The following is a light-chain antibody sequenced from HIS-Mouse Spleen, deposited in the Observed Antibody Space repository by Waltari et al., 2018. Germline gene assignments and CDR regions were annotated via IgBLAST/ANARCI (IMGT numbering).Light chain of an antibody. Sequence: QSALTQPASASGSPGHSITIPCPRTSSDVGSYNLVSWYQQHPGKAPILMIYEGSKRPSGVSNRFSGSKSGNTASLTSSGLRAEDEADYYCCSYAGSSTWVFGGGTKLTVL. CDR3: CSYAGSSTWV. V-gene: IGLV2-23*01. CDR2: EGS. CDR1: SSDVGSYNL. J-gene: IGLJ3*02.